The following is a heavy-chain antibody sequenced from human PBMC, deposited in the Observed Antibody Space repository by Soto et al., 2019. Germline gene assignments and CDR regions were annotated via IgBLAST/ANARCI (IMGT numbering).Heavy chain of an antibody. J-gene: IGHJ6*02. Sequence: GESLKISCKGSGYSFTSYWIDWVRQMPGKGLEWMGIIYPGDSDTRYSPSFQGQVTISADKSISTAYLQWSSLKASDTAMYYCARHGGYCNSTSCYAEITYYYYGMDVWGQGTTVTVSS. V-gene: IGHV5-51*01. D-gene: IGHD2-2*01. CDR2: IYPGDSDT. CDR1: GYSFTSYW. CDR3: ARHGGYCNSTSCYAEITYYYYGMDV.